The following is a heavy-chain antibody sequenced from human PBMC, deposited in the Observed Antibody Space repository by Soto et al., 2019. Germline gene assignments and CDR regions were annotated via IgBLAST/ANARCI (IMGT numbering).Heavy chain of an antibody. CDR3: ARDLEDAHYYYGMDV. V-gene: IGHV1-24*01. J-gene: IGHJ6*02. CDR2: FDPEDGET. Sequence: ASVKVSCKVSGYTLTELSMHWVRQAPGKGLEWMGGFDPEDGETIYAQKFQGRVTITADESTSTAYMELSSLRSEDTAVYYCARDLEDAHYYYGMDVWGQGTTVTVS. CDR1: GYTLTELS.